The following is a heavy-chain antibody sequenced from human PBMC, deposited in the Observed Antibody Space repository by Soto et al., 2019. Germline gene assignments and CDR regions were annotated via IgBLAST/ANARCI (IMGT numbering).Heavy chain of an antibody. D-gene: IGHD2-2*01. CDR3: AKDPAAIVVVPAAGPKYYYYGMDV. Sequence: GGSLRLSCAASGFTFSSYGMHWVRQAPGKGLEWVAVISYDGSNKYYADSVKGRFTISRDNSKNTLYLQMNSLRAEDTAVYYCAKDPAAIVVVPAAGPKYYYYGMDVWGQGTTVTVSS. V-gene: IGHV3-30*18. CDR2: ISYDGSNK. J-gene: IGHJ6*02. CDR1: GFTFSSYG.